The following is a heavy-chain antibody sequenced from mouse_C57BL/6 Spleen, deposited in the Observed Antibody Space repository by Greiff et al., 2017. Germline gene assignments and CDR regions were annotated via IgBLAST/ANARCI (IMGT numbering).Heavy chain of an antibody. CDR1: GYTFTSYW. CDR3: ASPALSS. V-gene: IGHV1-69*01. CDR2: IDPSDSYT. D-gene: IGHD2-3*01. Sequence: QVQLQQPGAELVMPGASVKLSCKASGYTFTSYWMHWVKQRPGQGLEWIGEIDPSDSYTNYNQKFKGKSTLTVDKSSSTAYMQLSSLTSEDSAVYYCASPALSSWGQGTLVTVSA. J-gene: IGHJ3*01.